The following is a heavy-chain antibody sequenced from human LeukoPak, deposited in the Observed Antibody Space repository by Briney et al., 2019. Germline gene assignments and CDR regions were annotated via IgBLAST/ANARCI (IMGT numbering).Heavy chain of an antibody. CDR2: IYPTDSDT. V-gene: IGHV5-51*01. J-gene: IGHJ3*01. CDR3: SDRSGNDDAYDL. Sequence: GESLKISCKTSGYNFLTSWIGWVRQMPEKGLDWMGIIYPTDSDTRLSPSSQGQVSISVDKSITTAYLQWDSLKASDTAIYYCSDRSGNDDAYDLWGQGTMVTVSS. CDR1: GYNFLTSW. D-gene: IGHD1-1*01.